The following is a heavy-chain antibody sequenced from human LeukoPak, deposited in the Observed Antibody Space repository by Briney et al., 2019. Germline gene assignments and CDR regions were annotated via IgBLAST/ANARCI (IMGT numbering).Heavy chain of an antibody. J-gene: IGHJ6*03. CDR2: IYSGGST. D-gene: IGHD3-22*01. CDR3: ARDTYYYDSSGYPYYYYYMDV. Sequence: PGGSLRLSCAASGFTVSSNYMSWVRQAPGKGLEWVLVIYSGGSTYYADSVKGRFTISRDNSKNTLYLQMNSLRAEDTAVYYCARDTYYYDSSGYPYYYYYMDVWGKGTTVTVSS. V-gene: IGHV3-66*02. CDR1: GFTVSSNY.